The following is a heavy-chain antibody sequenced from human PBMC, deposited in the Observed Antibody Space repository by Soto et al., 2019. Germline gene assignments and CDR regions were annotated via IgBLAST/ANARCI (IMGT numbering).Heavy chain of an antibody. Sequence: ASVKVSCKASGYTFTSYAMHWVRQAPGQRLEWMGWINAGNGNTKYSQKFQGRVTITRDTSASTAYMELSSLRSEDTAVYYCARDGTYYYDSSHKAHDAFDIWGQGTMVTVSS. CDR2: INAGNGNT. J-gene: IGHJ3*02. V-gene: IGHV1-3*01. CDR3: ARDGTYYYDSSHKAHDAFDI. CDR1: GYTFTSYA. D-gene: IGHD3-22*01.